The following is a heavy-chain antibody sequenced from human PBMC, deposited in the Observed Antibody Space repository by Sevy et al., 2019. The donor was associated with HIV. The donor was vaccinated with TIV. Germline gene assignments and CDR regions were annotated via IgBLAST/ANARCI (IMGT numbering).Heavy chain of an antibody. CDR2: ISWNSGRI. J-gene: IGHJ4*02. CDR3: AKDIGRGEMVAATMGY. Sequence: GGSLRLSCAASGFTFSSYSMNWVRQAPGKGLEWVSGISWNSGRIGYADSVKGRFTISRDNAKNSLSLQMNNLRTEDTAFYYCAKDIGRGEMVAATMGYWGQGTLVTVSS. V-gene: IGHV3-9*01. D-gene: IGHD5-12*01. CDR1: GFTFSSYS.